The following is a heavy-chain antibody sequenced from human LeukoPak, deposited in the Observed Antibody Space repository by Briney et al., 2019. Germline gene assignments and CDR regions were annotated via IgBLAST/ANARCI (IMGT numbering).Heavy chain of an antibody. J-gene: IGHJ3*02. CDR1: GGTFSSYT. V-gene: IGHV1-69*01. D-gene: IGHD5-12*01. Sequence: ASVKVSCKASGGTFSSYTINWVRQAPGQGLEWMGGIITISATTNYTQKFQGRVTITADESTSTAYMELSSLSSEDTAVYYCASGTVASMDIWGQGTMVTVSS. CDR3: ASGTVASMDI. CDR2: IITISATT.